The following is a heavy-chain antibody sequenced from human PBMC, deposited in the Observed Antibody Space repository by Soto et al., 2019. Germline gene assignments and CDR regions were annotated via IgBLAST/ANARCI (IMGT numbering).Heavy chain of an antibody. CDR2: INHSGST. V-gene: IGHV4-34*01. CDR3: ASLDHYYYGSGGASSRFYP. CDR1: GGSFSGYY. D-gene: IGHD3-10*01. Sequence: QVQLQQWGAGLLKPSETLSLTCAVYGGSFSGYYWSWIRQPPGKGLEWIGEINHSGSTNYNTSLKSRVTISVDTSKNPCSLTLSSVTAADTAVYYCASLDHYYYGSGGASSRFYPWGQGTLVTVSS. J-gene: IGHJ5*02.